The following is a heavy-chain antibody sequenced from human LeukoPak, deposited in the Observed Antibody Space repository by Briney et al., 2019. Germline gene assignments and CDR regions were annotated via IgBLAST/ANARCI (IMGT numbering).Heavy chain of an antibody. CDR2: MNPNSGNT. D-gene: IGHD3-3*01. J-gene: IGHJ6*03. CDR1: GGTFSSYG. V-gene: IGHV1-8*03. CDR3: ARGSTIFGAVISYYYYYMDV. Sequence: GASVKVSCKASGGTFSSYGISWVRQAPGQGLEWMGWMNPNSGNTGYAQKFQGRVTITRNTSISTAYMELSSLRSEDTAVYYCARGSTIFGAVISYYYYYMDVWGKGTTVTVSS.